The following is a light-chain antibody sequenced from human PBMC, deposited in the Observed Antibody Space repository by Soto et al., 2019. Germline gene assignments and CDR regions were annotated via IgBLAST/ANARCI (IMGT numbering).Light chain of an antibody. CDR1: QTISTW. CDR3: QQYTNTNNPWM. J-gene: IGKJ1*01. Sequence: DIQVTQSPPTLSASVGDRVTITCRASQTISTWMAWHQQKPGKAPKLLVXDASTLQSGVASRFSGSGSGTEFTLIISGLQPDDSATYYCQQYTNTNNPWMFGQGTKVDIK. V-gene: IGKV1-5*01. CDR2: DAS.